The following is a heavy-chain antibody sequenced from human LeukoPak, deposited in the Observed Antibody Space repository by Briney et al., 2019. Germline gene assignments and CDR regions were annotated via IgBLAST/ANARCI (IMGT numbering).Heavy chain of an antibody. CDR3: ARDGSGNQLLSYAFDI. V-gene: IGHV1-69*13. Sequence: GASVKVSCKASGGTFSSYAISWVRQAPGQGLEWMGGIIPIFGTANYAQKFQGRVTITADESTSTDYMELSSLRSEDTAVYYCARDGSGNQLLSYAFDIWGQGTMVTVSS. CDR2: IIPIFGTA. CDR1: GGTFSSYA. D-gene: IGHD2-2*01. J-gene: IGHJ3*02.